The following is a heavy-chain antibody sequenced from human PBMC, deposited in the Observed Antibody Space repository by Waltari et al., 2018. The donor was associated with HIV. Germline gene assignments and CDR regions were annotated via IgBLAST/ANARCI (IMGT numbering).Heavy chain of an antibody. J-gene: IGHJ4*02. V-gene: IGHV3-49*04. D-gene: IGHD1-26*01. Sequence: EARLVESGGALVQPGQWLRLSCTASEFTLGDYALTWVCQAPGQGLEWVGFVRSKASGGTSDYAASVKGRFSFSRDDSKNVVHLQMNSLKTEDSAVYYCAAKWELVFWGQGTLVTVSS. CDR1: EFTLGDYA. CDR3: AAKWELVF. CDR2: VRSKASGGTS.